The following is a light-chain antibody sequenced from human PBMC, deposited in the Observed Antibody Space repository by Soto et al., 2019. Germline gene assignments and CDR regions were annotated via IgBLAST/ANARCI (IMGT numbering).Light chain of an antibody. CDR2: AAS. J-gene: IGKJ5*01. CDR1: QRISRS. V-gene: IGKV1D-12*01. Sequence: DIHMTQSPSSVCSSVGDRVTISCQAIQRISRSLAWYQQKPGKAPKLLIYAASSLQSGVPSRFSGSGFGTDFTLTISSLQPEDSAIYYCQQADTFPINFGQGTRLEIK. CDR3: QQADTFPIN.